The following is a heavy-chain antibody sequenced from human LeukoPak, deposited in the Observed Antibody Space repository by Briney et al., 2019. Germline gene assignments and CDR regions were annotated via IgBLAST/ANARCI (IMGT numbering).Heavy chain of an antibody. Sequence: SVKVSCKASGGTFISYAISWVRQAPGQGLEWMGGIIPIFGTANYAQKFQGRVTITAYKSTSTAYMELSSLRSEDTAVYYCATYYYDSSGYYRAGYYFDYWGQGTLVTVSS. D-gene: IGHD3-22*01. CDR3: ATYYYDSSGYYRAGYYFDY. CDR2: IIPIFGTA. CDR1: GGTFISYA. J-gene: IGHJ4*02. V-gene: IGHV1-69*06.